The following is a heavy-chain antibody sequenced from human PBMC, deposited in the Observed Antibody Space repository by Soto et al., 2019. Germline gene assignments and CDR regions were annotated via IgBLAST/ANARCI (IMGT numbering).Heavy chain of an antibody. CDR2: INPNSGNI. D-gene: IGHD3-10*01. CDR1: VETFSAYH. J-gene: IGHJ4*02. V-gene: IGHV1-8*01. Sequence: ASVKVSCKSAVETFSAYHSNWGRQASGHGLEWMGWINPNSGNIGYAQRFQGRVTMTRDTAIRTAYMEVSSLRSDDTAVYYCARGRASGSYYLLDFWGQGTLVTVSS. CDR3: ARGRASGSYYLLDF.